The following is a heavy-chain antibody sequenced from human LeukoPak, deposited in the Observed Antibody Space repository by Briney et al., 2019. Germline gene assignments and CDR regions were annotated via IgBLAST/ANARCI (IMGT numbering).Heavy chain of an antibody. V-gene: IGHV3-23*01. CDR1: GFTFSSYA. D-gene: IGHD3-16*01. J-gene: IGHJ4*02. CDR2: ISGSGGST. CDR3: TKLATFGPGRYFDF. Sequence: GGSLRLSCAASGFTFSSYAMSWVRQAPGKGLEWVSAISGSGGSTYYADSVKGRFTISRDSSKNTLYLQMNSLRAEDTALYYCTKLATFGPGRYFDFWGQGTLVTVSS.